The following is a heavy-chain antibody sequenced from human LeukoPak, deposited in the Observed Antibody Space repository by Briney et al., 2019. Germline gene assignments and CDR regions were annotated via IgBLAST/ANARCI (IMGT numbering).Heavy chain of an antibody. CDR2: INAGNGNT. CDR1: GYTFTSYA. D-gene: IGHD3-9*01. V-gene: IGHV1-3*01. J-gene: IGHJ4*02. CDR3: ARGAHYDILTGYPYYFDY. Sequence: ASVKVSCKASGYTFTSYAMHWVRQAPGQRLEWMGWINAGNGNTKYSQKFQGRVTITRDTSASTAYMELSSLRSEDTAVYYCARGAHYDILTGYPYYFDYWGQGTLVTVSS.